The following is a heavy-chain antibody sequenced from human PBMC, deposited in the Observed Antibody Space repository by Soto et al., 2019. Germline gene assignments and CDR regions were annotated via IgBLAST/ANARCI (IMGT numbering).Heavy chain of an antibody. CDR2: IYHSVST. V-gene: IGHV4-4*02. J-gene: IGHJ4*02. CDR3: AGGCGGCGTFFAF. Sequence: SETLSITCAVSGGYISSSNWWRWVREPPGKGLEWIGEIYHSVSTNYNASLRRRFTISVEKSKNQFSLKLSYVTAADTAFYHGAGGCGGCGTFFAFRRQRTLVIVSS. CDR1: GGYISSSNW. D-gene: IGHD2-21*01.